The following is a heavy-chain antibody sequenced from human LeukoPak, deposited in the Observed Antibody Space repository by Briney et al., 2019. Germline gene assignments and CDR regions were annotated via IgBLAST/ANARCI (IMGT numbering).Heavy chain of an antibody. CDR1: GFTFSSYA. Sequence: PGRSLRLSCAASGFTFSSYAMSWVRQAPGKGPEWVSTISIDGGRTYYADSVKGRFTVSRDTSKHTLYLQMNSLRAEDTAVYYCARKGIGSSRYQNMDVWGKGTTVTVSS. CDR3: ARKGIGSSRYQNMDV. D-gene: IGHD6-25*01. V-gene: IGHV3-23*01. CDR2: ISIDGGRT. J-gene: IGHJ6*03.